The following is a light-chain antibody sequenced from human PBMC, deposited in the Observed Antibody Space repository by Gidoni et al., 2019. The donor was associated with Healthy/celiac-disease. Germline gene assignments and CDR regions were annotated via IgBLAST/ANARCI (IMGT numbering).Light chain of an antibody. V-gene: IGLV2-14*01. CDR3: SSYTSSSTV. CDR2: DVS. CDR1: SSDVGGYNY. J-gene: IGLJ2*01. Sequence: HSALTQPASVSGSPAQSITISCTVTSSDVGGYNYVSWYQQHPGKAPKLMIYDVSNRPSGVSNRFSGSKSGNTASMTISGLQAEDEADYYCSSYTSSSTVFGGGTKLTVL.